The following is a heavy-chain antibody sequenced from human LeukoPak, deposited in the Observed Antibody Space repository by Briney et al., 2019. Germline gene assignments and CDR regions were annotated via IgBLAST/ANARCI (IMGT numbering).Heavy chain of an antibody. V-gene: IGHV3-7*01. CDR2: INYDGSEE. CDR1: GLTLSGQW. D-gene: IGHD3-16*01. J-gene: IGHJ4*02. Sequence: GGSLTLSCAASGLTLSGQWMNWVRQAPGQGLEWVANINYDGSEEYYADSVKGRFTISRDNAKNSLSMQINYVRAGATAIYDCAYTNPLTYWGQGTLVTASS. CDR3: AYTNPLTY.